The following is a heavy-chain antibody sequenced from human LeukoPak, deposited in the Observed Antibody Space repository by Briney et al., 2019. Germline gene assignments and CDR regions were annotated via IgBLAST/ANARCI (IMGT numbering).Heavy chain of an antibody. CDR1: GFTFDDYA. Sequence: GGSLRLSCAASGFTFDDYAMHWVRQAPGKGLEWVSGISWNSGSIGYADSVKGRFTISRDNAKNSLYLQMNSLRAEDTALYYCAKDRGFTMVRGVIGDHAFDIWGQGTMVTVSS. CDR3: AKDRGFTMVRGVIGDHAFDI. D-gene: IGHD3-10*01. J-gene: IGHJ3*02. CDR2: ISWNSGSI. V-gene: IGHV3-9*01.